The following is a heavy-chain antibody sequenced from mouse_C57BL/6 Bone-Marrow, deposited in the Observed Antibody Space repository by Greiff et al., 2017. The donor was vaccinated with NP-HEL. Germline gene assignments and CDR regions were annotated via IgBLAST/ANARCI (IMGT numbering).Heavy chain of an antibody. V-gene: IGHV1-64*01. CDR1: GYTFTSYW. CDR3: ASPFYYGSTPFAY. CDR2: IHPNSGST. D-gene: IGHD1-1*01. Sequence: VQLQQPGAELVKPGASVKLSCTASGYTFTSYWMHWVKQRPGQGLEWIGMIHPNSGSTNYNEKFKSKATLTADKSSSTAYMQLSSLTSEDSAVYDCASPFYYGSTPFAYWGQGTLVTVSA. J-gene: IGHJ3*01.